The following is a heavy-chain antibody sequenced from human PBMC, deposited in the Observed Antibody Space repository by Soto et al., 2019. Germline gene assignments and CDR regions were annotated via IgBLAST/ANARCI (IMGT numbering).Heavy chain of an antibody. CDR1: GFTFSSYS. CDR3: ARGPTVTTFDY. CDR2: ISSSSSYI. V-gene: IGHV3-21*01. J-gene: IGHJ4*02. Sequence: EVQLVESGGGLVKPGGSLRLSCAASGFTFSSYSMNWVRQAPVKGLEWVSSISSSSSYIYYADSVKGRFTISRDNAKNSLYLQMNSLRAEDMAVYYCARGPTVTTFDYWGQGTLVTVSS. D-gene: IGHD4-17*01.